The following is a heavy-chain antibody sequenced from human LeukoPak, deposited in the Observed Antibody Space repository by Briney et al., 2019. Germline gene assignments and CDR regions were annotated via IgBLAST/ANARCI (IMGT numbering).Heavy chain of an antibody. CDR1: GFILSNFG. D-gene: IGHD5-12*01. V-gene: IGHV1-18*01. J-gene: IGHJ4*02. Sequence: ASVKVSCKTSGFILSNFGVSWLRQAPGQGLEWMAWISIADGRTDYAQNFQGRLTLTTDTSTNTAYMELRSLRSDDTAVYFCARVPDTGYKYWGQGTLVTVSS. CDR3: ARVPDTGYKY. CDR2: ISIADGRT.